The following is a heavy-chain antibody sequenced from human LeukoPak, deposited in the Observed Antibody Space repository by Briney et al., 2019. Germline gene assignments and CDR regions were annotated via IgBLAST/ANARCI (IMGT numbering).Heavy chain of an antibody. Sequence: SETLSLTCAVYGGSFSGYYWSWIRQPPGKWLEWIGEINHSGSTNYNPSLKSRVTISVDTSKNQFSLKLSSVTAADTAVYYCAATYYDFWSGFHRATYYMDVWGKGTTVTVSS. CDR3: AATYYDFWSGFHRATYYMDV. J-gene: IGHJ6*03. CDR1: GGSFSGYY. V-gene: IGHV4-34*01. CDR2: INHSGST. D-gene: IGHD3-3*01.